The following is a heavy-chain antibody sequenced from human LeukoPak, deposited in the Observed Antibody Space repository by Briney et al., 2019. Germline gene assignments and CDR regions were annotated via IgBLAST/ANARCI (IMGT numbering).Heavy chain of an antibody. D-gene: IGHD2-15*01. V-gene: IGHV3-23*01. CDR1: GFTFSSYA. Sequence: PGGSLRLSCAASGFTFSSYAMSWVRQAPGKGLEWVSAISGSGDNTYYADSVKGRFTVSRDNSKNTPHVQMRSLRAEDTAVYYCAKDFVVVPGKVNDFDHWGQGTLVTVSS. CDR2: ISGSGDNT. J-gene: IGHJ4*02. CDR3: AKDFVVVPGKVNDFDH.